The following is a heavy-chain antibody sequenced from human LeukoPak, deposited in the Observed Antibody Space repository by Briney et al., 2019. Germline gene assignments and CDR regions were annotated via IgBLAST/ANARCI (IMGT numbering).Heavy chain of an antibody. J-gene: IGHJ4*02. CDR2: TSSGGSAR. CDR1: GFTFSDYY. D-gene: IGHD3-22*01. V-gene: IGHV3-11*01. CDR3: VRGDYSDSSGPGY. Sequence: GGSLRLSCAASGFTFSDYYMSWIRQAPGKGLEWVSHTSSGGSARYYADSVKGRFTISRDNSKNSLYLQMNSLRAEDTAVYYCVRGDYSDSSGPGYWGQGTLVTVSS.